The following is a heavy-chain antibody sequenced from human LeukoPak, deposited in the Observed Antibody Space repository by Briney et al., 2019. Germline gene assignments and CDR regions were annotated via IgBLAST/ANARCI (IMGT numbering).Heavy chain of an antibody. Sequence: GESLKISCKGSGYSFTSYWIGWVRQMPGKGLEWMGIIYPGDSDTTYSPSLQGQVTISVDKSISTAYLQLSSLRASDTAMYYCARTTNGTSSSPFDYWGQGTLVTVSS. D-gene: IGHD6-6*01. V-gene: IGHV5-51*01. J-gene: IGHJ4*02. CDR3: ARTTNGTSSSPFDY. CDR1: GYSFTSYW. CDR2: IYPGDSDT.